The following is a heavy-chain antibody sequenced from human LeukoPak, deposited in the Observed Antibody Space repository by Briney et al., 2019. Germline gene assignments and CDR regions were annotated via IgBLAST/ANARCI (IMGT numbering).Heavy chain of an antibody. Sequence: PSETLSLTCAVSGGSVSSGNWWSWVRQPPGKGLEWIGEIHHSGSTNYNPSLKSRVTISVDNSKNQFSLKVRSVTAADTAVYYCWCSGYEAGFDYWGQGTLVTVSP. V-gene: IGHV4-4*02. CDR3: WCSGYEAGFDY. J-gene: IGHJ4*02. CDR2: IHHSGST. D-gene: IGHD5-12*01. CDR1: GGSVSSGNW.